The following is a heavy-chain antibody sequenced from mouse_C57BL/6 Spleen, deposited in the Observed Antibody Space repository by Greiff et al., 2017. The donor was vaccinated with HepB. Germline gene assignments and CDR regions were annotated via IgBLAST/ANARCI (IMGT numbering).Heavy chain of an antibody. D-gene: IGHD1-1*01. V-gene: IGHV3-8*01. Sequence: EVQLVESGPGLAKPSQTLSLTCSVTGYSITSDYWNWIRKFPGNKLEYMGYISYSGSTYYNPSLKSRISITRDTSKNQYYLHLNSVTTEDTATYYCARYRYPSVVAPYGYFDVWGTGTTVTVSS. J-gene: IGHJ1*03. CDR3: ARYRYPSVVAPYGYFDV. CDR1: GYSITSDY. CDR2: ISYSGST.